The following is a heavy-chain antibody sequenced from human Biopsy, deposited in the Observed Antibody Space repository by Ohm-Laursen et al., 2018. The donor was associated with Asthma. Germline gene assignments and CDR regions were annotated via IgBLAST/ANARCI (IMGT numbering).Heavy chain of an antibody. CDR2: TNSDFGTT. Sequence: SVKVSCKSLGGTFNTYVIGWVRQAPGQGPEWMGGTNSDFGTTTYPQKFQDRVTINADDSTSTVYMELSSLRSEDTAVYYCARKAGSCISRTCYSLDFWGQGTLVTVSS. J-gene: IGHJ4*02. CDR3: ARKAGSCISRTCYSLDF. V-gene: IGHV1-69*13. D-gene: IGHD2-2*01. CDR1: GGTFNTYV.